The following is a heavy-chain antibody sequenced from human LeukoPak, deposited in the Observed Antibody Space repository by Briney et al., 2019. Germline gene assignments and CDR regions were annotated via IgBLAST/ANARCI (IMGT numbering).Heavy chain of an antibody. J-gene: IGHJ4*02. Sequence: SETLSHTCTVSGGSISSYYWSWIRQPPGKGLEWIGYIYYSGSTNYNPSLKSRVTISVDTSKNQFSLKLSSVTAADTAVYYCAREKRRDGYNTFDYWGQGTLVTVSS. CDR1: GGSISSYY. D-gene: IGHD5-24*01. CDR3: AREKRRDGYNTFDY. V-gene: IGHV4-59*01. CDR2: IYYSGST.